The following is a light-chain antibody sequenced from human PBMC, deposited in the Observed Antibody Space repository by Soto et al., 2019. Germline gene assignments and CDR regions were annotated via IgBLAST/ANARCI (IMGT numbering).Light chain of an antibody. CDR2: EVS. Sequence: QSALTQPPSASGSPGQSVTISCTGTFNDVGGYNYVSWYQQHPGKVPKLMIYEVSKRPSGVPDRFSGSKSGNTASLTVSGLQAEDEADYYCSSFAGSPVVFGGGTKLTVL. J-gene: IGLJ2*01. V-gene: IGLV2-8*01. CDR1: FNDVGGYNY. CDR3: SSFAGSPVV.